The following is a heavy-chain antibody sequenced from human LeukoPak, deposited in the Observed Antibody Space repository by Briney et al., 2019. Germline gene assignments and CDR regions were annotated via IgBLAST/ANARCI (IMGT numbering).Heavy chain of an antibody. J-gene: IGHJ6*02. D-gene: IGHD3-9*01. CDR1: GYTFTGYY. CDR3: AREPYPIRYDILTPGSYGMDV. Sequence: ASVKVSCKASGYTFTGYYMHWVRQAPEQGLEWMVWINPNSGGTNYAQKFQGRVTMTRDTSISTAYMELSRLRSDDTAVYYCAREPYPIRYDILTPGSYGMDVWGQGTTVTVSS. V-gene: IGHV1-2*02. CDR2: INPNSGGT.